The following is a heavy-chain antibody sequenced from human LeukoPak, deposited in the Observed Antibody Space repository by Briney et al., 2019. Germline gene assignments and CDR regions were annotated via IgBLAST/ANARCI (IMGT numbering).Heavy chain of an antibody. V-gene: IGHV1-2*02. CDR3: AREGTYYYYYMDV. CDR2: INPNSGGT. CDR1: GGTFSSYA. Sequence: ASVKVSCKASGGTFSSYAISWVRQAPGQGLEWMGWINPNSGGTNYVQKFQGRVTMTRDTSISTAYMELSRLSSDDTAVYYCAREGTYYYYYMDVWGKGTTVTVSS. J-gene: IGHJ6*03.